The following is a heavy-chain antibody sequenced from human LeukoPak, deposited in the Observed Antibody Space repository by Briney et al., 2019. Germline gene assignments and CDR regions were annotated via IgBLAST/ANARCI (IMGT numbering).Heavy chain of an antibody. Sequence: SETLSLTCAVSGGSISSSNWWSWVRQPPGKGLEWIGEIYHSGSTNYNPSLKSRVTISVDKSKNQFSLKLSSVTAADTAVYYCASWYSDGSGTFFSYWGQGTLVTVSS. D-gene: IGHD3-10*01. CDR3: ASWYSDGSGTFFSY. V-gene: IGHV4-4*02. CDR2: IYHSGST. J-gene: IGHJ4*02. CDR1: GGSISSSNW.